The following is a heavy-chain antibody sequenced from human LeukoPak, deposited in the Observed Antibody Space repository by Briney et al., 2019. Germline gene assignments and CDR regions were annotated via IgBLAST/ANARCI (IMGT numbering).Heavy chain of an antibody. D-gene: IGHD6-19*01. CDR3: ATELRSGWYYFDY. V-gene: IGHV4-38-2*01. J-gene: IGHJ4*02. Sequence: PSETLSLTCAVSGYSISSGYYWGWIRQPPGKGLEWIVSIYHSGSTYYNPSLKSRVTISVDTSKNQFSLKLSSVTAADTAVYYCATELRSGWYYFDYWGQGTLVTVSS. CDR1: GYSISSGYY. CDR2: IYHSGST.